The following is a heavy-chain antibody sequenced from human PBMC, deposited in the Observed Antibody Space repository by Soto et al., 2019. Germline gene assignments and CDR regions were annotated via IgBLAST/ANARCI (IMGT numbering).Heavy chain of an antibody. D-gene: IGHD3-10*01. CDR1: GFTFSSYA. J-gene: IGHJ6*02. V-gene: IGHV3-23*01. CDR3: AKDRGSYYYYYGMDV. Sequence: GGSLRLSCAASGFTFSSYAMSWVRQAPGKGLEWVSAISGSGGSTYYADSVKGRFTISRDNSKNTLYLQMNSLRAEDTAVYYCAKDRGSYYYYYGMDVWGQGTTGTVSS. CDR2: ISGSGGST.